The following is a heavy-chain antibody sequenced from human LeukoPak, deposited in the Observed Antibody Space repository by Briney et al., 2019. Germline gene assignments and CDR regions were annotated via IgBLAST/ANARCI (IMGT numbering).Heavy chain of an antibody. CDR1: RFTFSTST. CDR3: ATEWALAQN. J-gene: IGHJ4*02. CDR2: LSGSSSYI. Sequence: DPGGSLRLSCAASRFTFSTSTMSWVRQAPGKGLEWVSSLSGSSSYIYYADSVKGRFTISRDNAKKSLYLQMDSLRAEDTAIYFCATEWALAQNWGQGTLVTVSS. D-gene: IGHD1-26*01. V-gene: IGHV3-21*01.